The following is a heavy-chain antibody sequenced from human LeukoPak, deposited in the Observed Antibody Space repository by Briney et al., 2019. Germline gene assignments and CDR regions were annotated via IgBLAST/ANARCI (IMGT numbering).Heavy chain of an antibody. CDR3: SRGSGWLSAY. D-gene: IGHD6-19*01. CDR2: ISGGTT. J-gene: IGHJ4*02. CDR1: GFTFGDYL. V-gene: IGHV3-49*03. Sequence: GGSLRLSCTASGFTFGDYLMSWFRQAPGKGLEWIGFISGGTTEYAASVKGRFTISRDDSTSIAYLQMNSLTTEDTAVYYCSRGSGWLSAYWGQGTLVTVSS.